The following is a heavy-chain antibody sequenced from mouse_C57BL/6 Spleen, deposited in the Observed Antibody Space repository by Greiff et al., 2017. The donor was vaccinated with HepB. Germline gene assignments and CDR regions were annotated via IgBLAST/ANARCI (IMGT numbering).Heavy chain of an antibody. V-gene: IGHV1-53*01. D-gene: IGHD2-3*01. Sequence: VQLQQPGTDLVKPGASVKLSCKASGYTFTSYWMPWVKQRPGKGLEWIGNINPSNSGTNYTEKFKSKATLTVDKSSSTAYMQLISLTSEDSAVYYCAKYDGYWGARDYWGQGASVTVAS. CDR1: GYTFTSYW. CDR3: AKYDGYWGARDY. CDR2: INPSNSGT. J-gene: IGHJ4*01.